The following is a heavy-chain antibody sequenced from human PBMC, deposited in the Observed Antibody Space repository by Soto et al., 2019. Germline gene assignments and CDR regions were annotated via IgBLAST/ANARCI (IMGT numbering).Heavy chain of an antibody. CDR3: ARYASSGNNSVWYTFDP. J-gene: IGHJ5*02. D-gene: IGHD6-19*01. V-gene: IGHV1-69*13. CDR2: IIPIFGTT. CDR1: GGTFSSYT. Sequence: SVKVSCKASGGTFSSYTINWVRQAPGQGLEWMGGIIPIFGTTNYAKKFQGRVTITADESTSTAYMELSSLRSEDTAVYYCARYASSGNNSVWYTFDPWGQGTLVTVSS.